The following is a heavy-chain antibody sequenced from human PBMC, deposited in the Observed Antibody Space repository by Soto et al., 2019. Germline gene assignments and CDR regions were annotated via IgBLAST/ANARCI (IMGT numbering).Heavy chain of an antibody. CDR1: VESFSSYP. D-gene: IGHD6-6*01. CDR2: IIPIFGTA. J-gene: IGHJ5*02. V-gene: IGHV1-69*13. CDR3: ARGGSRSSSFDNWFDP. Sequence: PVKVYCKASVESFSSYPISWVRKAHEQGLEWMGGIIPIFGTANYAQKFQGRVTITADESTSTAYMELSSLRSEDTAVYYCARGGSRSSSFDNWFDPWGQGTLVTVSS.